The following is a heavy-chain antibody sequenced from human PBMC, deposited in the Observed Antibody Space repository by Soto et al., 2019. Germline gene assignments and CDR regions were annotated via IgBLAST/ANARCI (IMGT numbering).Heavy chain of an antibody. D-gene: IGHD4-4*01. J-gene: IGHJ4*02. CDR1: GYTFTSYG. CDR3: ARDPRDYRMDYFGY. CDR2: ISAYNGNT. V-gene: IGHV1-18*04. Sequence: ASVKVSCKASGYTFTSYGISWVRQAPGQGLEWMGWISAYNGNTNYAQKLQGRVTMTTDTSTSTAYMELRSLRSDDTAVYYCARDPRDYRMDYFGYWGQGTLVTVSS.